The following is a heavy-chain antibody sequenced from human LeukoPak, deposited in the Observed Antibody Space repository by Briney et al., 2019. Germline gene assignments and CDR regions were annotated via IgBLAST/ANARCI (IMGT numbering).Heavy chain of an antibody. CDR2: ISAYNGNT. V-gene: IGHV1-18*01. CDR1: AYTFTSYG. Sequence: ASVKVSCKASAYTFTSYGISWVRQAPGQGLEWMGRISAYNGNTNYAQKLQGRVTMTTDTSTSTAYMELRSLRSDDTAVYYCARDKRGTYYYYYYGMDVWGQGTTVTVSS. CDR3: ARDKRGTYYYYYYGMDV. J-gene: IGHJ6*02. D-gene: IGHD1-1*01.